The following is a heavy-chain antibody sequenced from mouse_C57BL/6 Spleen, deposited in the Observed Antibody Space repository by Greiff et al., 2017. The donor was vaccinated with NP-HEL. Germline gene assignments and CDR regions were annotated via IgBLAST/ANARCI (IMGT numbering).Heavy chain of an antibody. CDR2: IYPGSGST. V-gene: IGHV1-55*01. Sequence: QVQLQQPGAELVKPGASVKMSCKASGYTFTSYWITWVKQRPGQGLEWIGDIYPGSGSTNYNEKFKSKATLTVDTSSSTAYMQLSSLTSEDSAVYYCARGDGKKGYAMDYWGQGTSVTVSS. D-gene: IGHD2-1*01. CDR3: ARGDGKKGYAMDY. J-gene: IGHJ4*01. CDR1: GYTFTSYW.